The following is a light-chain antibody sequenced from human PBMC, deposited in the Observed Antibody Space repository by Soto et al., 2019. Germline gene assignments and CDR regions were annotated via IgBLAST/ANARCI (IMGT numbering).Light chain of an antibody. J-gene: IGKJ1*01. CDR3: QQYGSSGT. Sequence: TVLTQSPGTLSVSPGERASLSCRASQSVSINLAWYQQKPGQAPRLLIYGASTRATGIPARFSGSGSGTEFTLSINSLQSEDFAVYYCQQYGSSGTFGQGTKVEIK. V-gene: IGKV3-15*01. CDR1: QSVSIN. CDR2: GAS.